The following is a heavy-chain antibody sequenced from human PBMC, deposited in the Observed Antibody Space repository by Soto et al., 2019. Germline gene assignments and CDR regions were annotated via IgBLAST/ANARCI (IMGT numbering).Heavy chain of an antibody. J-gene: IGHJ5*02. CDR2: IYYRGSS. D-gene: IGHD6-13*01. CDR3: ARHQGAPAAGTWFDP. V-gene: IGHV4-39*01. Sequence: QLQLQESGPGLVKPSETLSLTCSVSGGSISSRNYYWGWIRQPPGKGLEWIGSIYYRGSSYYNPSLKGHVTISVDTSQTQFSLRLSSVPAADTAVYYCARHQGAPAAGTWFDPRGQGTLVTVSS. CDR1: GGSISSRNYY.